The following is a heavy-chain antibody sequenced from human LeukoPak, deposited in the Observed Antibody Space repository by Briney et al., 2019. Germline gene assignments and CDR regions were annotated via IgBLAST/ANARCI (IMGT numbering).Heavy chain of an antibody. Sequence: GASVKVSCKASGYTFTGYYMHWVRQAPGQGREWMGWINPNSGGTNYAQKFQGRVTMTRDTSISTAYMELSRLRSDDTAVYYCARGMYYYDSSGTGYWGQGTLVTVSS. V-gene: IGHV1-2*02. CDR2: INPNSGGT. J-gene: IGHJ4*02. CDR1: GYTFTGYY. D-gene: IGHD3-22*01. CDR3: ARGMYYYDSSGTGY.